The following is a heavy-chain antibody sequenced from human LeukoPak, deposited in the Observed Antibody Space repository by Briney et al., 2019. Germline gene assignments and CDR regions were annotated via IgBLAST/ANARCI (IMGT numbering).Heavy chain of an antibody. D-gene: IGHD3-9*01. Sequence: GESLSLSCAASGFTFSSYAMSWVRQAPGKGLEWVSVVSGSGSSTDYADSVKGRFTISRDNSKNTLYLQMSSLSAEDTAVYYCAKMNVLTGYYTPNFDFWGQGTLVTVSS. CDR1: GFTFSSYA. CDR2: VSGSGSST. V-gene: IGHV3-23*01. J-gene: IGHJ4*02. CDR3: AKMNVLTGYYTPNFDF.